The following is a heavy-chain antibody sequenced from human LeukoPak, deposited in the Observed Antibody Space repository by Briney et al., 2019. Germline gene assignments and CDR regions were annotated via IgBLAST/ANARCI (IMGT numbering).Heavy chain of an antibody. CDR3: AREDCSSTSCYDPSVSDY. CDR2: ISSSGYTI. D-gene: IGHD2-2*01. Sequence: PGGSLRLSCEASGFTFSHYEMNWVRQAPGKGREWVSYISSSGYTIYYADSVKGRFTISRDNAKNSLYLQMNSLRAEDTAVYYCAREDCSSTSCYDPSVSDYWGQGTLVTVSS. V-gene: IGHV3-48*03. J-gene: IGHJ4*02. CDR1: GFTFSHYE.